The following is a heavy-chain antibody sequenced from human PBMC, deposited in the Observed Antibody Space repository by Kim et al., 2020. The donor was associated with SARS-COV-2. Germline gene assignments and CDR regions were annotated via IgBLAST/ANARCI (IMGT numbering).Heavy chain of an antibody. CDR2: IYYSGST. CDR1: GGSVSSGSYY. Sequence: SETLSLTCTVSGGSVSSGSYYWSWIRQPPGKGLEWIGYIYYSGSTNYNPSLKSRVTISVDTSKNQFSLKLSSVTAADTAVYYCARDSDYYYYYGMDVWGQGTTVTVSS. D-gene: IGHD1-26*01. CDR3: ARDSDYYYYYGMDV. J-gene: IGHJ6*02. V-gene: IGHV4-61*01.